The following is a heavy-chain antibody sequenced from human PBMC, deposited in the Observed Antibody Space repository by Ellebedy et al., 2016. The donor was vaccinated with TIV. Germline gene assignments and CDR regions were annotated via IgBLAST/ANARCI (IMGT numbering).Heavy chain of an antibody. CDR1: GFTFSSYS. Sequence: GGSLRLXXAASGFTFSSYSMNWVRQAPGKGLEWVSSISSSSSYIYYADSVKGRFTIARDNAKNSLYLQMNSLRAEDTAVYYCARPIEDSYYYYYGMDVWGQGTTVTVSS. V-gene: IGHV3-21*01. CDR3: ARPIEDSYYYYYGMDV. D-gene: IGHD3-16*02. J-gene: IGHJ6*02. CDR2: ISSSSSYI.